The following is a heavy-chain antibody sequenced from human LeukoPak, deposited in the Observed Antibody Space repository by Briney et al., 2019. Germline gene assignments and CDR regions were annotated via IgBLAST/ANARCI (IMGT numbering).Heavy chain of an antibody. Sequence: SVKVSCKASGGTFSSYAISWVRQAPGQGLEWMGGIIPIFGTANYAQKFQGRVTITADESTSTAYMELSSLRSEDTAVYYCARPFSQYYYGMGVWGQGTTVSVSS. CDR1: GGTFSSYA. CDR2: IIPIFGTA. V-gene: IGHV1-69*13. CDR3: ARPFSQYYYGMGV. J-gene: IGHJ6*02.